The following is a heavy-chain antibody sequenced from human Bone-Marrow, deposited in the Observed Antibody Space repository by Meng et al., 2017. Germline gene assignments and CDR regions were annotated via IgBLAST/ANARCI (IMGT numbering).Heavy chain of an antibody. V-gene: IGHV2-5*01. CDR2: IYWNDDK. CDR1: GFSLSTSGVG. D-gene: IGHD3-10*01. Sequence: QTTLKESGPTLGKPTQTLTLTCTFSGFSLSTSGVGVGWIRQPPGKALEWLALIYWNDDKRYSPSLKSRLTITKDTSKNQVVLTMTNMDPVDTATYYCAHRVMVRGVLNNWFDPWGQGTLVTVSS. J-gene: IGHJ5*02. CDR3: AHRVMVRGVLNNWFDP.